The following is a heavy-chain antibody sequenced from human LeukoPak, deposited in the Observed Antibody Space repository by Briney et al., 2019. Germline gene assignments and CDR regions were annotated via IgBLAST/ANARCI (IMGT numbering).Heavy chain of an antibody. CDR2: INPNSGGT. Sequence: EASVTVSCKASGYTFTSYYMHWVRQAPGQGLEWMGRINPNSGGTNYAQKFQGRVTMTRDTSISTAYMELSRLRSDDTAVYYCARDRREIRGTYYDILTGYSNYYGMDVWGQGTTVTVSS. CDR3: ARDRREIRGTYYDILTGYSNYYGMDV. D-gene: IGHD3-9*01. J-gene: IGHJ6*02. V-gene: IGHV1-2*06. CDR1: GYTFTSYY.